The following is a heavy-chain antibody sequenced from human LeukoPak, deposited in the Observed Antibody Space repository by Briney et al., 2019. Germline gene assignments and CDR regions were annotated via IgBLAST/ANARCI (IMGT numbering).Heavy chain of an antibody. CDR1: GFTFSSYA. J-gene: IGHJ4*02. CDR3: AIHSSGWYEDPTGRGYYFDY. V-gene: IGHV3-23*01. D-gene: IGHD6-19*01. Sequence: GGSLRLSCAASGFTFSSYAMSWVRQAPGKGLEWVSSISGSGGSTYYADSVKGRFTISRDNSKNTLYLQMNSLRAGDTAVYYCAIHSSGWYEDPTGRGYYFDYWGQGTLVTVSS. CDR2: ISGSGGST.